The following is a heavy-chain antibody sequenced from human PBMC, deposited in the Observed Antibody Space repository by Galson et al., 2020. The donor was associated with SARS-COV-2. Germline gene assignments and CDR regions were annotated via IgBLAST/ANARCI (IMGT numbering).Heavy chain of an antibody. Sequence: GGSLRLSCAASGFTFSSYGMHWVRQAPGKGLEWVAVIWYDGSNKYYADSVKGRFTISGDNSKNTLYLQMNSLRAEDTAVYYCAREPPTSYYYDSSGPPGELGFDYWGQGTLVTVSS. CDR1: GFTFSSYG. J-gene: IGHJ4*02. CDR2: IWYDGSNK. V-gene: IGHV3-33*01. D-gene: IGHD3-22*01. CDR3: AREPPTSYYYDSSGPPGELGFDY.